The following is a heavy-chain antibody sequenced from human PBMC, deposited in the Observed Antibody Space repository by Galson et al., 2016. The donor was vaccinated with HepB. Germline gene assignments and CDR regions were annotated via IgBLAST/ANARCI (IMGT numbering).Heavy chain of an antibody. CDR1: GFTFTNAW. J-gene: IGHJ4*02. CDR2: IKSKTDGGTT. Sequence: SLRLSCAASGFTFTNAWMSWVRQAPGKGLEWVGRIKSKTDGGTTDYVAPVKGRFTISRDDSKNTVYLQMNSLTTEDTAMYYCRRYDGSTGSDYWGRGTLVTVSS. CDR3: RRYDGSTGSDY. V-gene: IGHV3-15*01. D-gene: IGHD3-16*01.